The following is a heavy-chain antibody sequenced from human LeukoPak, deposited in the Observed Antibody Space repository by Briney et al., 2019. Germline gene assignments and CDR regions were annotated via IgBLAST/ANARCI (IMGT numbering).Heavy chain of an antibody. Sequence: ASVKVSCKASGYTFTGYYMHWVRQAPGKGLEWMGGFDPEDGETMYAQKFQGRVTMTEDTSTDTAYMELSSLRSEDTAVYYCATVEQVQLERRRWFDPWGQGTLVTVSS. J-gene: IGHJ5*02. CDR3: ATVEQVQLERRRWFDP. D-gene: IGHD1-1*01. CDR2: FDPEDGET. V-gene: IGHV1-24*01. CDR1: GYTFTGYY.